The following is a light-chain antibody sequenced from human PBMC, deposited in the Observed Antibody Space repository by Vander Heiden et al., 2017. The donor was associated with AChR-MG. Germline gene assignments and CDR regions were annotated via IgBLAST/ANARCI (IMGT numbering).Light chain of an antibody. CDR1: SSDVGGYNF. J-gene: IGLJ2*01. CDR3: CSYAGYYTV. V-gene: IGLV2-11*01. Sequence: QSALSQPRSVSGSPGQSVTLSCTGTSSDVGGYNFVSWYQQHPGRAPKLILYDVSQRPSGVPDRFSGYKSGNTASLTISGLQAEDEAAYYCCSYAGYYTVFGGGTKLTVL. CDR2: DVS.